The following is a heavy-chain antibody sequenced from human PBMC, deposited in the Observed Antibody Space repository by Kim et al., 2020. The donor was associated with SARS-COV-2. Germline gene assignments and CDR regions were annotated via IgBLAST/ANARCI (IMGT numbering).Heavy chain of an antibody. CDR1: GYTFTSYA. D-gene: IGHD6-13*01. CDR3: AREDTGIAAARNWDYLDY. V-gene: IGHV7-4-1*02. Sequence: ASVKVSCKASGYTFTSYAMNWVRQAPGQGLEWMGWINTNTGNPTYAQGFTGRFVFSLDTSVSTAYLQISSLKAEDTAVYYCAREDTGIAAARNWDYLDYWGQGTLVTVSS. J-gene: IGHJ4*02. CDR2: INTNTGNP.